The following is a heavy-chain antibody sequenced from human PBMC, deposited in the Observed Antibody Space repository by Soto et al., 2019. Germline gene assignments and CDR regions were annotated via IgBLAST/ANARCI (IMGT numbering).Heavy chain of an antibody. CDR2: IITLFGTA. V-gene: IGHV1-69*01. CDR1: GGTFSSHS. D-gene: IGHD4-17*01. Sequence: VQLMQSGAEVKQPGSSVKVSCKASGGTFSSHSINWVRQAPGQGLEWMGGIITLFGTANDAQNFQGRVTITADQSTSTAYMELTSLRSDDTAVYYCAREVGYGDFSAALLDWGQGTLVTVS. CDR3: AREVGYGDFSAALLD. J-gene: IGHJ4*02.